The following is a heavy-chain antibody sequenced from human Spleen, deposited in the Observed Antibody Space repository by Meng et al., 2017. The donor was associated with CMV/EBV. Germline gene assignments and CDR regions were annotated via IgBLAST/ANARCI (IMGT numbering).Heavy chain of an antibody. CDR3: ARVISAVAGGFVD. V-gene: IGHV4-34*01. J-gene: IGHJ4*02. CDR2: INHSGST. Sequence: QVQLQECGAGLLKPSETLSLTCAVYGGSFSGYYWSWIRQPPGKGLEWIGEINHSGSTNYNPSPKSRVTISVDTSKNQFSLKLSSVTAADTAVYYCARVISAVAGGFVDWGQGTLVTVSS. D-gene: IGHD6-19*01. CDR1: GGSFSGYY.